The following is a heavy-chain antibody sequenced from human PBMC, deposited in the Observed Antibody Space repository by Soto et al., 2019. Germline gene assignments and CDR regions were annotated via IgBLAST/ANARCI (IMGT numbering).Heavy chain of an antibody. CDR2: INTDGSST. D-gene: IGHD2-21*02. J-gene: IGHJ5*02. Sequence: GGSLRLSCAASGVAFSNNWMHWVRQAPGKGLVWVSRINTDGSSTTYSDSVRGRFTISRDNAKNTLFLQMNSLRDDDTAVYYCARDGAYCGRDCYSLFNLDTWGQGTLVTVSS. V-gene: IGHV3-74*01. CDR1: GVAFSNNW. CDR3: ARDGAYCGRDCYSLFNLDT.